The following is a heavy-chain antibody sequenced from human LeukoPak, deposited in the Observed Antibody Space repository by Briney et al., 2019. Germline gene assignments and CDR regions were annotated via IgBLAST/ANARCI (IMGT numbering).Heavy chain of an antibody. CDR3: ARQPTVKRGAVASNFDY. J-gene: IGHJ4*02. CDR1: GGLITSTIHY. Sequence: SETLSLTCSVSGGLITSTIHYWAWIRQPPGQGLEWIANIYYNGITYYNASLESLVTMSVDTSRNQFSLRLSSVSAADTSVYYCARQPTVKRGAVASNFDYWGQGTMLTVSS. V-gene: IGHV4-39*01. CDR2: IYYNGIT. D-gene: IGHD6-19*01.